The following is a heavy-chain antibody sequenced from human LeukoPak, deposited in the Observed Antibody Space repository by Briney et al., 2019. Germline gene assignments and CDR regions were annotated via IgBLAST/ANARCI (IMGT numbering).Heavy chain of an antibody. V-gene: IGHV3-23*01. Sequence: GGSLRLSCVASGLTFSSYAMNWVRQAPGKGLQWVSSISGSGGTTYIADSVKGRFTISRDNSKNTLFLEMNSLRVEDTALYYCAKGAVESLDYYFYMEVWGTGTTVTVSS. CDR2: ISGSGGTT. CDR1: GLTFSSYA. CDR3: AKGAVESLDYYFYMEV. J-gene: IGHJ6*03.